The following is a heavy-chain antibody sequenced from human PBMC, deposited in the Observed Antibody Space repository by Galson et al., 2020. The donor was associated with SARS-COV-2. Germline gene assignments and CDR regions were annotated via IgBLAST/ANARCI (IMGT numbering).Heavy chain of an antibody. V-gene: IGHV3-30*18. CDR3: AKGLSSWERLVPFHI. CDR1: GFTFNSYG. J-gene: IGHJ3*02. Sequence: GGYLRLSCAASGFTFNSYGMHWVRQAPGQGLEWVAVISDDGTNKYYADSVKGRFTISRDNSKNTLYLQMSSLRAEDTAVYYCAKGLSSWERLVPFHIWGEVTMVTVSA. CDR2: ISDDGTNK. D-gene: IGHD1-26*01.